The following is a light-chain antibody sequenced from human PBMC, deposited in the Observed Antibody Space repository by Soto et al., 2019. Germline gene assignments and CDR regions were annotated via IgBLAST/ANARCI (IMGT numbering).Light chain of an antibody. V-gene: IGKV3D-15*02. Sequence: IEMTQSTATLSLTQGERVTLSCRASESVSTNLAWYQHKPGQAPRFLIYGASTRATGIPDRFSGSGSGTDFTLTISRLEPEDFAVYYCQQYDTLPTTFGQGTKVDIK. J-gene: IGKJ1*01. CDR1: ESVSTN. CDR3: QQYDTLPTT. CDR2: GAS.